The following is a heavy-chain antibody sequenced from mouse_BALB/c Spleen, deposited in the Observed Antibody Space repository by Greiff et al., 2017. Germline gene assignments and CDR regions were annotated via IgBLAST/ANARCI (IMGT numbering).Heavy chain of an antibody. D-gene: IGHD2-1*01. CDR3: ARGTDLLPFDY. CDR1: GFTFSSYA. V-gene: IGHV5-6-5*01. J-gene: IGHJ2*01. CDR2: ISSGGST. Sequence: DVHLVESGGGLVKPGGSLKLSCAASGFTFSSYAMSWVPQTPEKRLEWVASISSGGSTYYPDSVKGRFTISRDNARNILYLQMSSLRSEDTAMYYCARGTDLLPFDYWGQGTTLTVSS.